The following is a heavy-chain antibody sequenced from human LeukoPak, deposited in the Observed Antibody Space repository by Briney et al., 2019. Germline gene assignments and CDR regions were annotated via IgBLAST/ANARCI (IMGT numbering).Heavy chain of an antibody. Sequence: APVKVSCKASGYTFTSYDINWVRQATGQGLEWMGWMNPNSGNTGYAQKFQGRVTMTRNTSISTAYMELSSLRSEDTAVYYCASLDGSGSNFDYWGQGTLVTVSS. V-gene: IGHV1-8*01. CDR2: MNPNSGNT. J-gene: IGHJ4*02. D-gene: IGHD3-10*01. CDR3: ASLDGSGSNFDY. CDR1: GYTFTSYD.